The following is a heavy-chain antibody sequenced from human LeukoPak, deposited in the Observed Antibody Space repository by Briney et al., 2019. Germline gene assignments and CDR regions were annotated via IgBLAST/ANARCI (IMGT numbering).Heavy chain of an antibody. Sequence: EGSLRLSCAASGFTVSSDYMSWVRQAPGKGLEWVSVIYSGGTTHYADSVKGRFTISRDNSKNTLYLQMNSLRAEDTAVYYCARGPYGSSGTPDAFDIWGQGTMVTVSS. V-gene: IGHV3-66*01. CDR3: ARGPYGSSGTPDAFDI. CDR1: GFTVSSDY. CDR2: IYSGGTT. D-gene: IGHD3-10*01. J-gene: IGHJ3*02.